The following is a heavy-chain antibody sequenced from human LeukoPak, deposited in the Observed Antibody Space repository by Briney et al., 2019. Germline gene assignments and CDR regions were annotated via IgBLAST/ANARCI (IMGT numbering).Heavy chain of an antibody. CDR2: INHSGST. J-gene: IGHJ5*02. V-gene: IGHV4-34*01. CDR1: GGSFSGYY. Sequence: SETLSLTCAVYGGSFSGYYWSWIRQPPGKGLEWIGEINHSGSTNYNPSLKSRVTISVDTSKNQFSLKLSSVAAADTAVYYCARCLRFPRLLTLRNWFDPWGQGTLVTVSS. D-gene: IGHD3-9*01. CDR3: ARCLRFPRLLTLRNWFDP.